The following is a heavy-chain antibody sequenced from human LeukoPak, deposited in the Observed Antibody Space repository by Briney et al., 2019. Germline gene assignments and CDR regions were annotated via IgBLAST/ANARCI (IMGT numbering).Heavy chain of an antibody. CDR1: GFTFRDYF. CDR2: TNTAGNKI. Sequence: GGSLRLSCAASGFTFRDYFMSWIRQAPGKGLERVGYTNTAGNKIYYADSMKGRFTISRDNSKNSLYLQMNTLRAEDTGVYYCARATYDSSAVDAFDIWGQGTMVTVSP. CDR3: ARATYDSSAVDAFDI. V-gene: IGHV3-11*01. J-gene: IGHJ3*02. D-gene: IGHD3-22*01.